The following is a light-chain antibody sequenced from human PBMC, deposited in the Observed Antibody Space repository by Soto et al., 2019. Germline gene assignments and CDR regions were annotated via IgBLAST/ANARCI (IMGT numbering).Light chain of an antibody. V-gene: IGLV2-23*02. CDR2: EVS. CDR1: ISDVGTYTL. CDR3: CSYAGGATYV. J-gene: IGLJ1*01. Sequence: QSVLTPPASVSGSPGQAITISCTGTISDVGTYTLVSWFQQHPGKAPKLMIFEVSERPSGVSNRFSGSKSGNAASLTISGLQAEDESDYYCCSYAGGATYVFGHGTQVTVL.